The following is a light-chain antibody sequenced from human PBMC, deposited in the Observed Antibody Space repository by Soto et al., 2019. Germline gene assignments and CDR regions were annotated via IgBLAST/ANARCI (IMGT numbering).Light chain of an antibody. V-gene: IGKV1-33*01. CDR3: KQYDDLPLT. Sequence: DTQMTQSPSSLSASVGERVNINLEASQDITNYLNWYQQKPGRAPKLLIYDASNLETGVPSRFSGSGSGTDFTFIISSLQTEDIATYYCKQYDDLPLTFGGGTKVDIK. CDR2: DAS. J-gene: IGKJ4*01. CDR1: QDITNY.